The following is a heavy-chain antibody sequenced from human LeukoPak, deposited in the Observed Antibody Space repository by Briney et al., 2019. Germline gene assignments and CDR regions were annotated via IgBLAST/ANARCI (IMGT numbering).Heavy chain of an antibody. J-gene: IGHJ5*02. CDR3: ARGSEYFGWFDP. CDR2: IYYSGST. Sequence: SETLSLTCTVSGGSISSGGYYWSWIRQHPGKGLEWIGYIYYSGSTYYNPSLKSRVTISVDTSKNQFPLKLSSVTAADTAVYYCARGSEYFGWFDPWGQGTLVTVSS. CDR1: GGSISSGGYY. D-gene: IGHD3-9*01. V-gene: IGHV4-31*03.